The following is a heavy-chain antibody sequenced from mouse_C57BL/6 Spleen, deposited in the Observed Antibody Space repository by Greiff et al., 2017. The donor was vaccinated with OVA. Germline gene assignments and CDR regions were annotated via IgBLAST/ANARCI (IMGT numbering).Heavy chain of an antibody. CDR3: ARRGNYGKEDYAMDY. Sequence: QVQLQQSGAELARPGASVKLSCKASGYTFTSYGISWVKQRTGQGLEWIGEIYPRSGNTYYNEKFKGKATLTADKSSSTAYMELRSLTSEDSAVYFCARRGNYGKEDYAMDYWGQGTSVTVSS. J-gene: IGHJ4*01. D-gene: IGHD2-1*01. V-gene: IGHV1-81*01. CDR2: IYPRSGNT. CDR1: GYTFTSYG.